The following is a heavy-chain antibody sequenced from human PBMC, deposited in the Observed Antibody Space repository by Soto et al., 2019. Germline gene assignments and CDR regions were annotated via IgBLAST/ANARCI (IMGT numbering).Heavy chain of an antibody. Sequence: SLRLSCAASGFTFSSYAMHWVRQAPGKGLEWVAVMSYDGSNKYYADSVKGRFTISRDNSKNTLYLQMNSLRAEDTAVYFCAKGDCSGGSCYFSAFDIWGQGTMVTVSS. J-gene: IGHJ3*02. CDR1: GFTFSSYA. CDR2: MSYDGSNK. V-gene: IGHV3-30-3*01. D-gene: IGHD2-15*01. CDR3: AKGDCSGGSCYFSAFDI.